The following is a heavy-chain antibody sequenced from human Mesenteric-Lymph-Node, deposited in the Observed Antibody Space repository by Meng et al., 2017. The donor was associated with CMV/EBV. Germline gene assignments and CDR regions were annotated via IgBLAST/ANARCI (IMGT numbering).Heavy chain of an antibody. V-gene: IGHV4-61*01. CDR1: GGSVSSGSYY. CDR2: IYYSGST. CDR3: ARDDGYFDY. Sequence: TFTVSGGSVSSGSYYWSWIRQPPGKGLEWIGYIYYSGSTNYNPSLKSRVTISVDTSKNQFSLKLSSVTAADTAVYYCARDDGYFDYWGQGTLVTVSS. J-gene: IGHJ4*02.